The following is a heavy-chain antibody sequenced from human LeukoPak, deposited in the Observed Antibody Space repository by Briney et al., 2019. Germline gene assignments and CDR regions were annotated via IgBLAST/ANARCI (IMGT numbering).Heavy chain of an antibody. Sequence: GGSLRLSCVGSGFTLSDYPMSWVRQAPGKGLEWVSGIGGSSRTTYYADSVKGRFTISSDSSKNTLYLQMNSLGADDTALYYCAKDASVMKSYDSSGYYSDYWGQGTLVTVSS. CDR1: GFTLSDYP. CDR2: IGGSSRTT. J-gene: IGHJ4*02. CDR3: AKDASVMKSYDSSGYYSDY. V-gene: IGHV3-23*01. D-gene: IGHD3-22*01.